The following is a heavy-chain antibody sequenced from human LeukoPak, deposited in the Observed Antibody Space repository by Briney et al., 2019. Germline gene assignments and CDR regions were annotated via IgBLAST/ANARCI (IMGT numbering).Heavy chain of an antibody. Sequence: GGSLRLSCAASGFTFSSYAMSWVRQAPGKGLEWVSAISGSGGSTYYAYSVKGRFTISRDNSKNTLYLQMNSLRAEDTAVYYCAKFFGRSFTPYYFDYWGQGTLVTVSS. CDR1: GFTFSSYA. V-gene: IGHV3-23*01. J-gene: IGHJ4*02. CDR2: ISGSGGST. D-gene: IGHD3-10*01. CDR3: AKFFGRSFTPYYFDY.